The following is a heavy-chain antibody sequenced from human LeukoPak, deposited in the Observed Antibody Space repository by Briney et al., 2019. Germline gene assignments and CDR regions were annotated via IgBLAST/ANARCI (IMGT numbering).Heavy chain of an antibody. D-gene: IGHD3-3*01. CDR2: INPSGGST. V-gene: IGHV1-46*01. CDR1: GYTFTSYY. J-gene: IGHJ4*02. CDR3: ARDKPGGKYYDFWSGYLGPCDY. Sequence: ASVKVSCKASGYTFTSYYMHWVRQAPGQGLEWMGIINPSGGSTSYAQKFQGRVTMTRDTSTSTVYMELSSLRSEDTAVYYCARDKPGGKYYDFWSGYLGPCDYWGQGTLVTVSS.